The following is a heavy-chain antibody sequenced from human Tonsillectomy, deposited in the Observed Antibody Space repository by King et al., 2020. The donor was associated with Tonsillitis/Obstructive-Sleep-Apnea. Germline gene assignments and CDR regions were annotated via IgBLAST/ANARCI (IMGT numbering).Heavy chain of an antibody. Sequence: VQLQQSGPGLVKPSQTLSLTCAISGDIVSTDTAAWTWIRQSPSRGLEWLGRTYYRSKWYNDYAVSVKSRITINPDTSKNQFSLHLTSVTPEDTAVYYCARDYSSSSGAWYFDLWGRGTLVTVSS. CDR2: TYYRSKWYN. CDR1: GDIVSTDTAA. J-gene: IGHJ2*01. V-gene: IGHV6-1*01. D-gene: IGHD6-6*01. CDR3: ARDYSSSSGAWYFDL.